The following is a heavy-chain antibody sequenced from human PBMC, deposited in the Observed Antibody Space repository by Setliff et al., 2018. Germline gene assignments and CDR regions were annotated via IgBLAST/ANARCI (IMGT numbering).Heavy chain of an antibody. CDR2: IIPIFGTA. D-gene: IGHD3-22*01. CDR1: GYNFITFG. J-gene: IGHJ4*02. Sequence: ASVKVSCKTSGYNFITFGVSWVRQAPGQGLERMGGIIPIFGTANYAQKFQGRVTITTDESTSTAYMELSSLRSEDTAVYYCARAPLSGYYSSPFDYWGQGTLVTVSS. CDR3: ARAPLSGYYSSPFDY. V-gene: IGHV1-69*05.